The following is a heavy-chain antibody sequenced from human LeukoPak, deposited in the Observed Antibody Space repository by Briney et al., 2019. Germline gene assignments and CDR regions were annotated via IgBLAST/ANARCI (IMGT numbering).Heavy chain of an antibody. CDR2: GSTI. J-gene: IGHJ4*02. CDR3: TTSSRPYYYGSGSYYFDY. D-gene: IGHD3-10*01. V-gene: IGHV3-11*01. Sequence: GSTIYYADSVKGRFTISRDNAKNSLCLQMNSLKTEDTAVYYCTTSSRPYYYGSGSYYFDYWGQGTLVTVSS.